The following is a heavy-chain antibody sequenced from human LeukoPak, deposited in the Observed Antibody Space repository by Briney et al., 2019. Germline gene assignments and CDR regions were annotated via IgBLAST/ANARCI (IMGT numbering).Heavy chain of an antibody. CDR2: ISSNSDNT. D-gene: IGHD5-12*01. CDR3: ESDWGYIKVIADY. J-gene: IGHJ4*02. Sequence: ASVNPSCKATGYTFTSYGISWVRQAPGQGLEWMGWISSNSDNTNYAQKLQGRATMTTDSYTRTAYMEVRSERSEDAGLFFCESDWGYIKVIADYWGRRTLVTVSS. CDR1: GYTFTSYG. V-gene: IGHV1-18*01.